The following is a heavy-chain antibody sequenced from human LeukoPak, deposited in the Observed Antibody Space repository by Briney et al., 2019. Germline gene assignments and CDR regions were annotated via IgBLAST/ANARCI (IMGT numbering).Heavy chain of an antibody. CDR3: ARDSIVSGEFDY. D-gene: IGHD1-26*01. CDR2: ISSSGSTI. J-gene: IGHJ4*02. CDR1: GFTLSSYE. Sequence: SGGSLRLSCAASGFTLSSYEMNWVRQAPGKGLEWVSYISSSGSTIYYGDSVKGRFIISRDNTKNSLYLQMNSLRAEDTAVYYCARDSIVSGEFDYWGQGTLVTVSS. V-gene: IGHV3-48*03.